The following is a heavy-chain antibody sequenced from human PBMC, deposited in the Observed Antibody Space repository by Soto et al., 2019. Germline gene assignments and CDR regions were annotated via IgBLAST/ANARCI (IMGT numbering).Heavy chain of an antibody. CDR2: ISAYNGNT. V-gene: IGHV1-18*01. CDR3: ARDEWAAPHGSYYYGMDV. D-gene: IGHD1-26*01. CDR1: GYTFTSYG. Sequence: QVQLVQSGAEVKKPGASVKVSCKASGYTFTSYGISWVRQAPGQGLEWMGWISAYNGNTNYAQKLQGRVTMTTDTSTSTAYMGLRSLRSDDTAVYYCARDEWAAPHGSYYYGMDVWGQGTTVTVSS. J-gene: IGHJ6*02.